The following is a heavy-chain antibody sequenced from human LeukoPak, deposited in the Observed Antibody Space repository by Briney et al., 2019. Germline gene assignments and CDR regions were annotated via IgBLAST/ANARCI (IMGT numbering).Heavy chain of an antibody. CDR1: GGSISSDNFY. D-gene: IGHD3-22*01. J-gene: IGHJ3*02. V-gene: IGHV4-61*02. CDR2: VYTSGST. CDR3: ARAPVPTYYYDSSRYYRAFDI. Sequence: SETLSLTCTVSGGSISSDNFYWSWIRQPAGKGLEWIGSVYTSGSTNYNPSLKSRVTISVDTSKNQFSLKLSSETAADTAVYYCARAPVPTYYYDSSRYYRAFDIWGQGTVVTVSS.